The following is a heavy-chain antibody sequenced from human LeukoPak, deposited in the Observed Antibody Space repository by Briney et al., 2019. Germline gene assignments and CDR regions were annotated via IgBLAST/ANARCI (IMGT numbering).Heavy chain of an antibody. CDR2: INAGNGNT. Sequence: ASVKVSCKASGGTFSSYAISWVRQAPGQRLEWMGWINAGNGNTKYSQKFQGRVTITRDTSASTAYMELSSLRSEDTAVYYCARDEGSSWPNWFDPWGQGTLVTVSS. D-gene: IGHD6-13*01. CDR3: ARDEGSSWPNWFDP. J-gene: IGHJ5*02. CDR1: GGTFSSYA. V-gene: IGHV1-3*01.